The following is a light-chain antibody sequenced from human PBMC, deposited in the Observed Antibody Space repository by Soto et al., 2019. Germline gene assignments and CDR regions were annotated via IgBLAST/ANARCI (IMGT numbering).Light chain of an antibody. Sequence: EIVLTQSPATLSLSPGERATLSCRASQSVSSYLAWYQRKPGQAPRLLIYDASNRATGIPARFSGGGSGTDFTLTISSLEPEDFAVYYCQQRSNWPPATFGQGTKLELK. J-gene: IGKJ2*01. V-gene: IGKV3-11*01. CDR2: DAS. CDR1: QSVSSY. CDR3: QQRSNWPPAT.